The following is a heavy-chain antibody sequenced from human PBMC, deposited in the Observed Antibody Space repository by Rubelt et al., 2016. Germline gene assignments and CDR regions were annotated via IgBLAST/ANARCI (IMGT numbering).Heavy chain of an antibody. Sequence: QVQLQESGPGLVKTSGTVSLTCAVSGGSISSGNWWSWVRQPPGQGLEWIGEIYHSGSTYYNPSLKSRVTISVDTSKNQFTRKRSAVTAADSAVEYCAGDAGYSSSWWGSLDYWGQGILVTVTS. D-gene: IGHD6-13*01. CDR3: AGDAGYSSSWWGSLDY. J-gene: IGHJ4*02. CDR2: IYHSGST. V-gene: IGHV4-4*02. CDR1: GGSISSGNW.